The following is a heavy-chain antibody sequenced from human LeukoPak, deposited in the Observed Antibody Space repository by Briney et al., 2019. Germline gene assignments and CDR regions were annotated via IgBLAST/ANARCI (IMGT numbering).Heavy chain of an antibody. V-gene: IGHV4-30-2*01. CDR2: IYHSGST. CDR3: AREWSTVTKGDWFDP. Sequence: PSQTLSLTCTVSGGSLSSGGYYWSWIRQPPGKGLEWIGYIYHSGSTYYNPSLKSRVTISVDRSKNQFSLKLSSVTAADTAVYYCAREWSTVTKGDWFDPWGQGTLVTVSS. J-gene: IGHJ5*02. CDR1: GGSLSSGGYY. D-gene: IGHD4-17*01.